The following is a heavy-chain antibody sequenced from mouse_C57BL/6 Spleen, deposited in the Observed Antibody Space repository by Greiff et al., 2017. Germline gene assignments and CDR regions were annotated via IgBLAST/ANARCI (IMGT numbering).Heavy chain of an antibody. CDR2: IYPGDGVT. Sequence: QVQLKQSGPELVKPGASVKISCKASGYAFSSSWMNWVKQRPGKGLEWIGRIYPGDGVTNYNGKFKGKATLTADKSSSTAYMQLSSLTSEDSAVYFCARPLHYYGSSYGCAMDYWGQGTSVTVSS. CDR1: GYAFSSSW. CDR3: ARPLHYYGSSYGCAMDY. D-gene: IGHD1-1*01. V-gene: IGHV1-82*01. J-gene: IGHJ4*01.